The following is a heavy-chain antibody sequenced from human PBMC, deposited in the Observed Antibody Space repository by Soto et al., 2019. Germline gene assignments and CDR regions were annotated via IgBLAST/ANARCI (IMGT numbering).Heavy chain of an antibody. D-gene: IGHD3-10*01. Sequence: VASVKVSCKASGGTFSSYAISWVRQAPGQGLEWMGGIIPIFGTANYAQKFQGRVTITADKSTSTAYMELSSLRSEDTAVYYCAREALRGGSGSPISAYYYGMDVWGQGTTVTVSS. CDR3: AREALRGGSGSPISAYYYGMDV. CDR2: IIPIFGTA. V-gene: IGHV1-69*06. J-gene: IGHJ6*02. CDR1: GGTFSSYA.